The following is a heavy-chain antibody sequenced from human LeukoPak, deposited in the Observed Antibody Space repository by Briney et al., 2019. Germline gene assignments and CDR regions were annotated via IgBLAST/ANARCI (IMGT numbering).Heavy chain of an antibody. D-gene: IGHD3-16*01. CDR2: ISAYNGNT. Sequence: ASVKVSCKASGYTFTSYGISWVRQAPGQGLEWMGWISAYNGNTNYAQKFQGRVTITADESTSTDYMELSSLRSEDTAVYYCARVPPPYGSTYYYYMDVWGKGTTVTVSS. CDR3: ARVPPPYGSTYYYYMDV. J-gene: IGHJ6*03. CDR1: GYTFTSYG. V-gene: IGHV1-18*01.